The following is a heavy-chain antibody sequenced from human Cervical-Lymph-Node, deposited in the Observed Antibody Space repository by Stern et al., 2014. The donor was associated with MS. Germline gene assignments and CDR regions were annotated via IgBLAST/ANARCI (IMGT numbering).Heavy chain of an antibody. D-gene: IGHD4-11*01. CDR3: AKSASNFAYYYYGMDV. Sequence: VQLVESGGGVVQPGRSLRLSCAASGFTFSNYGMHWVRQAPGKGLEWVAVISNDGSYKLYADSVKGRFTLSRDNSNHTLNLQMNSLSSEDTAVYYCAKSASNFAYYYYGMDVWGQGTTVTVSS. J-gene: IGHJ6*02. V-gene: IGHV3-30*18. CDR2: ISNDGSYK. CDR1: GFTFSNYG.